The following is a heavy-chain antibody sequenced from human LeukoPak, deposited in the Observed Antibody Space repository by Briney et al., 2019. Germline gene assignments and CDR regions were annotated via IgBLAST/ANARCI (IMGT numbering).Heavy chain of an antibody. Sequence: SETLSLSCTVSGGSISSGGYYWTWIRQHPGKGLEYIGYIHYTGTTYNNPSLKSRVTISIDTSKNQFSLKLTSVTAADTAVYYCARNRDVHNGMDVWGQGITVIVSS. J-gene: IGHJ6*02. CDR3: ARNRDVHNGMDV. V-gene: IGHV4-31*03. CDR1: GGSISSGGYY. CDR2: IHYTGTT.